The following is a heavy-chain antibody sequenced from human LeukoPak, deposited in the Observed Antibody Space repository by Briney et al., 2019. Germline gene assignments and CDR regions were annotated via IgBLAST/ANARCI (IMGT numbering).Heavy chain of an antibody. CDR3: ARGDSCSSTSCYLASAGAFDI. J-gene: IGHJ3*02. D-gene: IGHD2-2*01. Sequence: KASETLSLTCAVYGGSFSGYYWSWIRQPPGKGLEWIGEINHSGSTNYNPSLKSRVTISVDTSKNQFSLKLSSVTAADTAVYYCARGDSCSSTSCYLASAGAFDIWGQGTMVTVSS. CDR1: GGSFSGYY. V-gene: IGHV4-34*01. CDR2: INHSGST.